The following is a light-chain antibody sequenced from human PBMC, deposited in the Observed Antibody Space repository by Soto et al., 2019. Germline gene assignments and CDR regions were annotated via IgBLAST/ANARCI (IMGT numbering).Light chain of an antibody. CDR2: GAS. Sequence: EIVMTQSPATLSLSPGDRSTLSCRASQFVSSNYLSWYQQKPGQAPRLLIYGASTRATGIPARFSGSGSGTEFTLTISSLQSEDFAVYYCQQYNDWPRTFGQGTKVDIK. CDR1: QFVSSN. J-gene: IGKJ2*01. V-gene: IGKV3-15*01. CDR3: QQYNDWPRT.